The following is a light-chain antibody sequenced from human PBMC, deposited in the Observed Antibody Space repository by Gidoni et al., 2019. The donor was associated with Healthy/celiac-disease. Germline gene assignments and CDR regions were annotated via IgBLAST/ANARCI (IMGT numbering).Light chain of an antibody. J-gene: IGLJ2*01. V-gene: IGLV3-25*03. Sequence: SHELTQPPSVSVSPGQTARMTCSGDALPKQYAYWYQQKPGQAPVLVIYKDSERPSGIPERFSGSNSGTTVTLTISGVQAEDEADYYCQSADSSGTYKVFGGGTKLTVL. CDR3: QSADSSGTYKV. CDR1: ALPKQY. CDR2: KDS.